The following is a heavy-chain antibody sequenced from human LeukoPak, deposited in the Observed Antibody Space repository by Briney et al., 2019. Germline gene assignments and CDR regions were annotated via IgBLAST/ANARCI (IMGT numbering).Heavy chain of an antibody. Sequence: ASVKVSCKASGGTFSSYAISWVRQAPGQGLEWMGEIIPIFGTANYAQKFQGRVTITTDESTSTAYMELSSLRSEDTGVYYCARDRGSSSRPYYFDYWGQGTLVTVSS. CDR3: ARDRGSSSRPYYFDY. V-gene: IGHV1-69*05. D-gene: IGHD6-13*01. J-gene: IGHJ4*02. CDR1: GGTFSSYA. CDR2: IIPIFGTA.